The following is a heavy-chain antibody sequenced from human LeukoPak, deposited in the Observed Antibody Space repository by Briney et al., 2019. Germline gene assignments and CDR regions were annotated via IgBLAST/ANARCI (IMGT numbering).Heavy chain of an antibody. J-gene: IGHJ4*02. D-gene: IGHD3-22*01. Sequence: SETLSLTCAVYGGSFSGYYWSWIRQPPGKGLEWIGEINHSGSTNYNPSLKRRVTISVDTSKNQFSLKLSSVTAADTAVYYCARGRGSGYYQVDYWGQGTLVTVSS. CDR3: ARGRGSGYYQVDY. CDR2: INHSGST. CDR1: GGSFSGYY. V-gene: IGHV4-34*01.